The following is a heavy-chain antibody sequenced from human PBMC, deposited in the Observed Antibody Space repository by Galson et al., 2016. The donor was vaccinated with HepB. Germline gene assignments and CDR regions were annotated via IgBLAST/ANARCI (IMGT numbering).Heavy chain of an antibody. D-gene: IGHD5-18*01. CDR2: IYYSGST. J-gene: IGHJ4*02. Sequence: SETLSLTCTVSGDSISGYYWSWLRQPPGKGMEWIGYIYYSGSTNYNPSLNSRAAISVDTYTNKVSLQLTSVTAADPAVYYCARHLFVDTALQYNFDSRGQGTLVAVSS. CDR1: GDSISGYY. CDR3: ARHLFVDTALQYNFDS. V-gene: IGHV4-59*08.